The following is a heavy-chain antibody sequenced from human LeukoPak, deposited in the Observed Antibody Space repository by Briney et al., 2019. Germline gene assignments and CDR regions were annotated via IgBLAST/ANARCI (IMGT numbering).Heavy chain of an antibody. D-gene: IGHD2-15*01. CDR3: AKNLYCGGGSCYPSALGMDV. CDR2: ISGSGNRT. Sequence: GGSLRLSCAASGFTFSSYAMSWVRQAPGKGLEWVSSISGSGNRTYYADSVKGRFTISRDNSKNTFFLQMNSLRAEDTAVYDCAKNLYCGGGSCYPSALGMDVWGQGTTVTVSS. CDR1: GFTFSSYA. J-gene: IGHJ6*02. V-gene: IGHV3-23*01.